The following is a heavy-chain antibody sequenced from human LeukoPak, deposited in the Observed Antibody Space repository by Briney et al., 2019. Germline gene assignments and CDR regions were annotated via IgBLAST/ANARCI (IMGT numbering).Heavy chain of an antibody. CDR3: ARHTYSYGPFDY. D-gene: IGHD5-18*01. CDR1: GFTFSSYA. J-gene: IGHJ4*02. V-gene: IGHV3-64*01. CDR2: ISSNGGST. Sequence: GGSLRLSCAASGFTFSSYAMHWVRQAPGKGLEYVSAISSNGGSTYYANSVKGRFTISRDNSKNALYLQMGSLRAEDMAVYYCARHTYSYGPFDYWGQGTLVTVSS.